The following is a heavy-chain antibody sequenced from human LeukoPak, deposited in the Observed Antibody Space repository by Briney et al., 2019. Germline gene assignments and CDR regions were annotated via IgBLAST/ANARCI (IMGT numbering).Heavy chain of an antibody. V-gene: IGHV3-74*01. Sequence: GGSLRLSCAASGFTFSSYWMHWVRQAPGKGLVWVSRINSDGSSTSYADSVKGRFTISRDNAKNTLYLQMNSLRAEDTAVYYCARDLAAMAQLYYYGMDVWAKGPRSPSP. CDR3: ARDLAAMAQLYYYGMDV. CDR1: GFTFSSYW. D-gene: IGHD5-18*01. J-gene: IGHJ6*02. CDR2: INSDGSST.